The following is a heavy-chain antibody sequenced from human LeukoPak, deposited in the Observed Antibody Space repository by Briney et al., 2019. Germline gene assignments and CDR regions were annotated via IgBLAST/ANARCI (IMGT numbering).Heavy chain of an antibody. J-gene: IGHJ3*02. CDR1: GYTFTSYY. CDR3: ASLKNSYDSSGYLVTDAFDI. Sequence: ASVKVSCKASGYTFTSYYLHWVRQAPGQGLEWMGWINPNGGDTNYEQKLQGRVTMTTDTSTSTAYMELRSLRSDDTAVYYCASLKNSYDSSGYLVTDAFDIWGQGTMVTVSS. V-gene: IGHV1-18*04. CDR2: INPNGGDT. D-gene: IGHD3-22*01.